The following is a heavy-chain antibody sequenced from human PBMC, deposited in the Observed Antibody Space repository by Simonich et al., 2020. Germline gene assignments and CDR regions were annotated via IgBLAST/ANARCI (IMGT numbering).Heavy chain of an antibody. V-gene: IGHV1-69*09. Sequence: VQLVQSVAEVKKPGSSVKFSCKASEGTFSSYSISWVRQAPGQGSEWDGQARVKWIVWMGGSIPIQGIAASAQKFQCRFTSTAENSTSIAFMELSSRRSEYPAVYYCARGGLADRRIVYYYYMDVWGKGTTVTVSS. D-gene: IGHD2-15*01. J-gene: IGHJ6*03. CDR2: SIPIQGIA. CDR3: ARGGLADRRIVYYYYMDV. CDR1: EGTFSSYS.